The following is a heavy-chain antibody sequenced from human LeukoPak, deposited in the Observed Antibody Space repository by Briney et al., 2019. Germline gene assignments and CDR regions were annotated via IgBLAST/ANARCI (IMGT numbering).Heavy chain of an antibody. V-gene: IGHV4-38-2*02. CDR3: AREPRVAAAGTYFQH. CDR1: GYSISSGYY. Sequence: PSETLSLTCTVSGYSISSGYYWGWIRQPPGKGLEWIGSIYHSGSTYYNPSLKSRVTISVDTSKNQFSLKLSSVTAADTAVYYCAREPRVAAAGTYFQHWGQGTLVTVSS. D-gene: IGHD6-13*01. CDR2: IYHSGST. J-gene: IGHJ1*01.